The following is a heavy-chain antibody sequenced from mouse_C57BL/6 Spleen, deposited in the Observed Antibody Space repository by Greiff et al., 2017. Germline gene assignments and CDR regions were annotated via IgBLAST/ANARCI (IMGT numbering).Heavy chain of an antibody. CDR2: IYPRSGNT. CDR1: GYTFTSYG. V-gene: IGHV1-81*01. CDR3: AGWLLSWFAY. D-gene: IGHD2-3*01. J-gene: IGHJ3*01. Sequence: QVQLQQSGAELARPGASVKLSCKASGYTFTSYGISWVKQRTGQGLEWIGEIYPRSGNTYYNEKFKGKATLTADKSSSTAYMELRSLTSEDSAVXFCAGWLLSWFAYWGQGTLVTVSA.